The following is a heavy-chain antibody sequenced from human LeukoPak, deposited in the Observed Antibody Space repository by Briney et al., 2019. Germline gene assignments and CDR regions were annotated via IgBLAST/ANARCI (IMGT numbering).Heavy chain of an antibody. V-gene: IGHV3-20*04. J-gene: IGHJ4*02. CDR2: INWNGGST. CDR3: ARVRAGVVINYYFDY. D-gene: IGHD3-3*01. Sequence: PGGSLRLSCAASGFTFDDYGMSWVRPAPGKGLEWVSGINWNGGSTGYADSVKGRFTISRDNAKNSLYLQMNSLRAEDTALYYCARVRAGVVINYYFDYWGQGTLVTVSS. CDR1: GFTFDDYG.